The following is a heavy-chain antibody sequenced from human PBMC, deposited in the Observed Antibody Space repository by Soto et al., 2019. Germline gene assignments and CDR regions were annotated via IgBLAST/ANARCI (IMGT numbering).Heavy chain of an antibody. D-gene: IGHD2-8*01. CDR3: ARDFKTYSHGVHV. V-gene: IGHV1-2*02. Sequence: ASVKVSCKASGYPFTGPYKYWVRQAPGQGLEWMGWINPSSGGTEFAEKFQGRVTVTRATSIRTVFLDLNSLTSDDTGVYFCARDFKTYSHGVHVWGQWTAVT. CDR1: GYPFTGPY. CDR2: INPSSGGT. J-gene: IGHJ6*02.